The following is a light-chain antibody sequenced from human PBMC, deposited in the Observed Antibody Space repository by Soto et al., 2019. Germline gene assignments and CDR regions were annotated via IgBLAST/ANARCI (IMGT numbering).Light chain of an antibody. CDR1: SSDVGGYDY. CDR2: EVS. J-gene: IGLJ1*01. Sequence: QSVLTQPPSASGSPGQSVTISCTGTSSDVGGYDYVSWYQQHPGKVPKLMIYEVSKRPPGVPDRFSGSKSGNTASLTVSGLQAEDEADYYCSSYAGSNIYVFGNGTKVTVL. V-gene: IGLV2-8*01. CDR3: SSYAGSNIYV.